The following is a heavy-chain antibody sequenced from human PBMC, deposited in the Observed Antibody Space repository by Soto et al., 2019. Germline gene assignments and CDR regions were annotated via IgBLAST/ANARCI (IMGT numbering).Heavy chain of an antibody. V-gene: IGHV4-31*03. CDR1: GGSISSGGYY. Sequence: SETLSLTCTVSGGSISSGGYYWSWIRQHPGKGLEWIGYIYYSGSTYYNPSLKSRVTISVDTSKNQFSLKLSSVTAADTAVYYCARAVAEFEGYYYYGMDVWGQGTTVTVSS. D-gene: IGHD6-19*01. J-gene: IGHJ6*02. CDR2: IYYSGST. CDR3: ARAVAEFEGYYYYGMDV.